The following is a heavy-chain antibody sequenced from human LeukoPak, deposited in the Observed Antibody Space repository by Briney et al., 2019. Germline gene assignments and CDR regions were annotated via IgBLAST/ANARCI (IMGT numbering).Heavy chain of an antibody. CDR1: GGSISTYY. J-gene: IGHJ6*03. Sequence: SETLSLTCTVSGGSISTYYWSWIRQPPGKGLEWIGYIYYSGNTNYNPSLKSRVTISIDTSKNQFSLKLRSVTAADTAVYYCARDRSVGATRGSYYYYMDVWGKGTTVTVSS. CDR2: IYYSGNT. D-gene: IGHD1-26*01. CDR3: ARDRSVGATRGSYYYYMDV. V-gene: IGHV4-59*01.